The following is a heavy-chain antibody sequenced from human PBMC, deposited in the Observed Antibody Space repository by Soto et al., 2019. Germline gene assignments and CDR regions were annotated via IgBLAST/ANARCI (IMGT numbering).Heavy chain of an antibody. D-gene: IGHD3-9*01. CDR3: ARDRYYDILTGYSFDP. V-gene: IGHV4-4*07. CDR1: GGSISSYY. CDR2: IYTSGST. J-gene: IGHJ5*02. Sequence: QVQLQESGPGLVKPSETLSLTCTVSGGSISSYYWSWIRQPAGKGLEWIGRIYTSGSTNYNPSLKSRVTMSVETSKNQFSLKLSSVTAADTAVYYCARDRYYDILTGYSFDPWGQGTLVTVSS.